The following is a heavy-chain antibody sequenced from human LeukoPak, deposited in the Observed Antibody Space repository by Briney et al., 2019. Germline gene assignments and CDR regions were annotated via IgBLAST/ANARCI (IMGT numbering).Heavy chain of an antibody. D-gene: IGHD3-3*01. CDR2: INPNSGGT. J-gene: IGHJ6*03. CDR3: ARGLGGVVTTYYYYYMDV. CDR1: GYTFTGYY. Sequence: GASVKVSCKASGYTFTGYYMHWVRQAPGQGLEWMGRINPNSGGTNYAQKFQGRVTMTRDTSISTAYMELSRLRSDDTAVYYCARGLGGVVTTYYYYYMDVWGKGTTVTVSS. V-gene: IGHV1-2*06.